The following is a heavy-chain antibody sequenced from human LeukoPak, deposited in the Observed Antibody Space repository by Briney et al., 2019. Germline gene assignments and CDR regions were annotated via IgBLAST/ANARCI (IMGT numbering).Heavy chain of an antibody. CDR1: GGSFSGYY. CDR3: ARGSGYSYGYDYYYYMDV. Sequence: PSETLSLTCAVYGGSFSGYYWSWIRQPPGKGLEWIGEINHSGSTNYNPSLKSRVTISVDTSKNQFSLKLSSVTAADTAVYYCARGSGYSYGYDYYYYMDVWGKGTTVTVSS. CDR2: INHSGST. V-gene: IGHV4-34*01. J-gene: IGHJ6*03. D-gene: IGHD5-18*01.